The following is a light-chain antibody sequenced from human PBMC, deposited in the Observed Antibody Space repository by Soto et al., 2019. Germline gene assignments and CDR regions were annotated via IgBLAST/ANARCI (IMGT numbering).Light chain of an antibody. Sequence: EIVLTQSPATLSLSPGERATLSCRASQSVSSYLAWYQQKPGQAPRLLFYGASTGATGLPARFSGSGSGTEFTLTISSLQSEDFAVYYCQQHNNWPITFGQGTRLEIK. CDR2: GAS. V-gene: IGKV3-15*01. J-gene: IGKJ5*01. CDR1: QSVSSY. CDR3: QQHNNWPIT.